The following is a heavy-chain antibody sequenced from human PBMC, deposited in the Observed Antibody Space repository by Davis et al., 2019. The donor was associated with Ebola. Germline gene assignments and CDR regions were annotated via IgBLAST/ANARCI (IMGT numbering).Heavy chain of an antibody. D-gene: IGHD2/OR15-2a*01. CDR1: GFTFSSYS. V-gene: IGHV3-21*01. J-gene: IGHJ6*02. Sequence: GESLKISCAASGFTFSSYSMNWVRQAPGKGLEWVSSISSSSSYIYYADSVKGRFTISRDNAKNSLYLQMNSLRDEDTAVYYCARNRPQAGYYYYYGMDVWGQGTTVTVSS. CDR3: ARNRPQAGYYYYYGMDV. CDR2: ISSSSSYI.